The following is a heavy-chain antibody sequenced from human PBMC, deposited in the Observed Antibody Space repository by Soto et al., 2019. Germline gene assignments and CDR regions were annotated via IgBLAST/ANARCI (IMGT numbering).Heavy chain of an antibody. V-gene: IGHV1-3*01. CDR3: ARAQGSGYPGDGAFDI. CDR2: INAGNGNT. CDR1: GYTXTSYA. Sequence: ASVKVSCKASGYTXTSYAMHWVRQAPGQRLEWMGWINAGNGNTKYSQKFQGRVTITRDTSASTAYMELSSLRSEDTAVYYCARAQGSGYPGDGAFDIWGQGTMVTVSS. D-gene: IGHD5-12*01. J-gene: IGHJ3*02.